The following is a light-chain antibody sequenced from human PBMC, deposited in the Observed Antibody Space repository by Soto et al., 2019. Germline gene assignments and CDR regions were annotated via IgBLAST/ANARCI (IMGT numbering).Light chain of an antibody. V-gene: IGLV8-61*01. J-gene: IGLJ3*02. CDR1: SGSVSTADY. Sequence: QAVVTQEPSFSVSPGGTVTLTCGLSSGSVSTADYPSWYQQTPGQAPRTLIYSTNTRSSGVPDRFSGSILGNKAALTITGAQADDESDYYCVLFMGTSWVFGGGTKVTVL. CDR3: VLFMGTSWV. CDR2: STN.